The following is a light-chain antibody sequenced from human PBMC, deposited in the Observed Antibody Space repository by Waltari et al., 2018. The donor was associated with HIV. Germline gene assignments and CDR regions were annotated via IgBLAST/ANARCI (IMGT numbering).Light chain of an antibody. V-gene: IGKV3-15*01. J-gene: IGKJ1*01. Sequence: VVTQAPAAVSVVPGQGGTLSCTTSEDVGINVAWYQQKLGQCPRLLIYGASARATGVPGRFAGSGSGTKFNLTIASLQPDDSAVYYCQHYDNWSRTFGPGTTVEIK. CDR3: QHYDNWSRT. CDR2: GAS. CDR1: EDVGIN.